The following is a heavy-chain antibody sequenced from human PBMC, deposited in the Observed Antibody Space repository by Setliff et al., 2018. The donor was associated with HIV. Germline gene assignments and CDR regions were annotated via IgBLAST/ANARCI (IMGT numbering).Heavy chain of an antibody. Sequence: ETLSLSCAASGFTFSNYRMNWVRQAPGKGLEWVSSISGTGSSIHYADSAKGRFTISRDNSKNTLYLQMNSLRAEDTAVYYCAKGSYYYDSSGYWANYYGMDVWGQGTTVTVSS. CDR2: ISGTGSSI. V-gene: IGHV3-23*01. CDR1: GFTFSNYR. CDR3: AKGSYYYDSSGYWANYYGMDV. D-gene: IGHD3-22*01. J-gene: IGHJ6*02.